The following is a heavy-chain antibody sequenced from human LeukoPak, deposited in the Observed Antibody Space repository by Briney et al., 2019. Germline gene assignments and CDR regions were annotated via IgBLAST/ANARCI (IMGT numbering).Heavy chain of an antibody. CDR1: GFSFSFYG. Sequence: GGSLRRSCAASGFSFSFYGMHCVRQAPGKGLEWVAVISEDGTKKNYAESVKGRFTISRDNSNNTLYLQMNSLRAEDTAVYYCAKDRETTASGTFDNWGQGTLVTVSS. J-gene: IGHJ4*02. D-gene: IGHD6-13*01. V-gene: IGHV3-30*18. CDR3: AKDRETTASGTFDN. CDR2: ISEDGTKK.